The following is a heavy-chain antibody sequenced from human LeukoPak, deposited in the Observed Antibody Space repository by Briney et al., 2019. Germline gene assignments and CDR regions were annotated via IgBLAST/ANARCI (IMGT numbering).Heavy chain of an antibody. V-gene: IGHV4-39*01. CDR1: GGSISSSSYY. Sequence: SETLALTCTVSGGSISSSSYYWGWIRQPPGKGLEWIGSIYYSGSTYYNPSLKSRVTISVDTSKNQFSLKLNSVTAADTAVYYCARRYGSGSYYGGEFDYWGQGTLVTVSS. CDR2: IYYSGST. J-gene: IGHJ4*02. D-gene: IGHD3-10*01. CDR3: ARRYGSGSYYGGEFDY.